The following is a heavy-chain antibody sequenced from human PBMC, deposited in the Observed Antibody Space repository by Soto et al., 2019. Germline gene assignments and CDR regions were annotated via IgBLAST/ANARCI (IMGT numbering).Heavy chain of an antibody. D-gene: IGHD3-10*01. CDR1: GFSLSTSGVG. V-gene: IGHV2-5*02. J-gene: IGHJ5*02. Sequence: QITLKESGPTLVKPTQTLTLTCTFSGFSLSTSGVGVGWIRQPPGKALEWLALIYWDDDKRYSPSLKSRLTITKDTSKNQVVLTVPNMDPVDTATYYCAHSPGSYGEGWFDPWGQGTLVTVSS. CDR2: IYWDDDK. CDR3: AHSPGSYGEGWFDP.